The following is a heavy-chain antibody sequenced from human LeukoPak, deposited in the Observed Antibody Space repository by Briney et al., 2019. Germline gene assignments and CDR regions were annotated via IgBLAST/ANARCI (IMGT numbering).Heavy chain of an antibody. D-gene: IGHD4-11*01. J-gene: IGHJ3*02. CDR3: ARTFKRLQPTRGVGAFGI. CDR1: GGSFSGYY. V-gene: IGHV4-34*01. Sequence: SETLSLTCAVYGGSFSGYYWSWIRQPPGKGLEWIGEINHSGSTNYNPSLKSRVTISVDTSKNQFSLKLSSLTTADTAVYYCARTFKRLQPTRGVGAFGIWGQGTMVTVSS. CDR2: INHSGST.